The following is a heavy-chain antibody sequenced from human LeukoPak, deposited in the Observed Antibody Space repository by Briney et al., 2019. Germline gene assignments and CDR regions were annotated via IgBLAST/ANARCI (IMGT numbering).Heavy chain of an antibody. D-gene: IGHD3-22*01. CDR2: IYYSGST. J-gene: IGHJ4*02. Sequence: SQTLSLTCTVSGGSISSGGYYWSWIRQHPGKGLEWIGYIYYSGSTYYNPSLKSRVTISVDTSKNQFSLKLSSVTAADTAVYYCARGTHYYDSSGPLDWGQGTLVTVSS. CDR1: GGSISSGGYY. CDR3: ARGTHYYDSSGPLD. V-gene: IGHV4-31*03.